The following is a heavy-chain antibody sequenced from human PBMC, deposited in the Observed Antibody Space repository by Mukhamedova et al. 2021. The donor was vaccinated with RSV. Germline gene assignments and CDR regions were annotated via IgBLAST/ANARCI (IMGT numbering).Heavy chain of an antibody. Sequence: SGYAMHWVRQAPGKGLEWVAVISYDEINKYYADSVKGRFTISRDNSQTTLYLQMNSLKVDDTAVYYCVRGRGQRWVPPGPHHAEYF. CDR3: VRGRGQRWVPPGPHHAEYF. D-gene: IGHD4-23*01. CDR1: SGYA. V-gene: IGHV3-30*01. CDR2: ISYDEINK. J-gene: IGHJ1*01.